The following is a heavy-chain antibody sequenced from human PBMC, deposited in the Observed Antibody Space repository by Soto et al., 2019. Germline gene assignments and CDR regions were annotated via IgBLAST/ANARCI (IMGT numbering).Heavy chain of an antibody. CDR1: GASINNGDYY. D-gene: IGHD5-18*01. J-gene: IGHJ4*02. CDR3: ASGYSYAKLDY. CDR2: IYYTGST. V-gene: IGHV4-30-4*01. Sequence: QVQLQESGPGLVKPSQTLSLTCTVSGASINNGDYYWSWIRQPPGKGLEWIGYIYYTGSTYYNPPLKSRIAVSVDMSKNQFSLRLSSVTAADTAVYYCASGYSYAKLDYWGQGTLVTVSS.